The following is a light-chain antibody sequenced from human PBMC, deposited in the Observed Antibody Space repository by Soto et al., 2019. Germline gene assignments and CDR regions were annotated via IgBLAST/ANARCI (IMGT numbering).Light chain of an antibody. J-gene: IGLJ2*01. V-gene: IGLV4-69*01. CDR2: LNSDGSH. CDR1: SGHSSYA. Sequence: QLVLTQSPSASASLGASVKLTCTLSSGHSSYAIAWHQQQPEKGPRYLMKLNSDGSHSKGDGIPDRFSGSSSGAERYLTISSLQSEDGADYYCQTWGTGIVVFGGGPKLTVL. CDR3: QTWGTGIVV.